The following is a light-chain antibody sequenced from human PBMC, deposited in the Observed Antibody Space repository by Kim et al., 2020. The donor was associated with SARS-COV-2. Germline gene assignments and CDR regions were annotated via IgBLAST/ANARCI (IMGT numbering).Light chain of an antibody. Sequence: SATLGATVTLTCRTSQNIVTYLNWYQQKPGKAPILLIYGAFRLQSGAPARFSGSGSTTDFFLTISNLQSEDFATYFCQQSSRVPYSFGQGTKLEI. CDR1: QNIVTY. CDR3: QQSSRVPYS. V-gene: IGKV1-39*01. CDR2: GAF. J-gene: IGKJ2*03.